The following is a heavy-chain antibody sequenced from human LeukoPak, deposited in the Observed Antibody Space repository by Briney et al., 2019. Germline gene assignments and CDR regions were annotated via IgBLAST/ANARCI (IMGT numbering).Heavy chain of an antibody. CDR3: AKGSRSSSFPYYYYYYMDV. J-gene: IGHJ6*03. D-gene: IGHD6-6*01. V-gene: IGHV3-30*02. CDR1: GFTFSSYG. Sequence: GGSLRLSCAASGFTFSSYGMHWVRQAPGKGLEWVAFIRYDGSNKYYADSVKGRFTISRDNSKNTLYLQMNSLRAEDTAAYYCAKGSRSSSFPYYYYYYMDVWGKGTTVTVSS. CDR2: IRYDGSNK.